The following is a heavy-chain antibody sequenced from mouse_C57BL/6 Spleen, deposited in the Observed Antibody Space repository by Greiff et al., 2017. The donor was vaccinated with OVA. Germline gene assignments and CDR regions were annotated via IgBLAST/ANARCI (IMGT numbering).Heavy chain of an antibody. CDR3: ARQGYYYGSSYVEFAY. J-gene: IGHJ3*01. CDR1: GFTFSDYG. Sequence: EVQRVESGGGLVKPGGSLKLSCAASGFTFSDYGMHWVRQAPEKGLEWVAYISSGSSTIYYADTVKGRFTISRDNAKNTLFLQMTSLRSEDTAMYYCARQGYYYGSSYVEFAYWGQGTLVTVSA. CDR2: ISSGSSTI. V-gene: IGHV5-17*01. D-gene: IGHD1-1*01.